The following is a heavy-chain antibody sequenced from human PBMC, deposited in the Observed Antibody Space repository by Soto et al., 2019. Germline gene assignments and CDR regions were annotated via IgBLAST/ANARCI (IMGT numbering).Heavy chain of an antibody. V-gene: IGHV4-59*01. Sequence: SETLSLTCTVSGGTISTYYWSWIRQPPGKGLEWIGYIHYTGITNYNPSLKSRVTISRDNSKNTLYLQMNSLRAEDTAVYYCAKDNSGYFDYWGQGTLVTVSS. CDR2: IHYTGIT. CDR1: GGTISTYY. CDR3: AKDNSGYFDY. J-gene: IGHJ4*02.